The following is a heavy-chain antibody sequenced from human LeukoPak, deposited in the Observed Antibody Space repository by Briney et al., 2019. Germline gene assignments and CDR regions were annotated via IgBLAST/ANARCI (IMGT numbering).Heavy chain of an antibody. CDR3: ARVGVDYSGNIIKYFYDY. CDR2: IHYSGTT. D-gene: IGHD4-23*01. J-gene: IGHJ4*02. V-gene: IGHV4-59*01. Sequence: KPSETLSLTCSVSGGSISSYYWTWIRQPPGKGLEWIGYIHYSGTTNYNPSLKSRVTISVDTSENQFSLKLSPVIAADTAVYYCARVGVDYSGNIIKYFYDYWGPGTLVTVSS. CDR1: GGSISSYY.